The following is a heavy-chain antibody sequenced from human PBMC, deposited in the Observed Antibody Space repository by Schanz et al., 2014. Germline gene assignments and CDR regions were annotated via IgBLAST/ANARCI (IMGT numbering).Heavy chain of an antibody. CDR2: IDGKSTTV. Sequence: EESGGGLIQRGESLRLSCSASGFSFSSYSMNWVRQAPGKGLEWLSYIDGKSTTVYYADSVKGRFTVSRDNARNSLYLQMNSLKTEDTAMYYCARRASCSRIGCPFDSWGQGTLVTVSS. CDR1: GFSFSSYS. V-gene: IGHV3-48*01. D-gene: IGHD2-2*01. J-gene: IGHJ4*02. CDR3: ARRASCSRIGCPFDS.